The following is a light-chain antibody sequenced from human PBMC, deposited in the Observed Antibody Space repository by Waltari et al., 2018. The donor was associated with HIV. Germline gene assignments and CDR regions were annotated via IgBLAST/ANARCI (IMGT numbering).Light chain of an antibody. J-gene: IGLJ3*02. CDR1: DTDVGTYHY. V-gene: IGLV2-14*01. CDR3: TSYTTTNTWV. Sequence: QSALTQPASVSGSPGPSITISCTGTDTDVGTYHYVSWFQHHPGKAPKLIISEVSNRPSGVSHRFSGSKSGNTASLIISGLQAEDEASYYCTSYTTTNTWVFGGGTNLTVL. CDR2: EVS.